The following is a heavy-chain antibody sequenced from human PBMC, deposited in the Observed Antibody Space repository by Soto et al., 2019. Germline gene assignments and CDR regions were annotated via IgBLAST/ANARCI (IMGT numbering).Heavy chain of an antibody. CDR2: IYYSGST. J-gene: IGHJ6*02. Sequence: SETLSLTCTVSGGSISSSSYYWGWIRQPPGKGLEWIGSIYYSGSTYYNPSLKSRVTISVDTSKNQFSLKLSSVTAADTAVYYCARGRWGYNWNYDDYYGMDVWGQGTTVTVSS. D-gene: IGHD1-7*01. V-gene: IGHV4-39*01. CDR1: GGSISSSSYY. CDR3: ARGRWGYNWNYDDYYGMDV.